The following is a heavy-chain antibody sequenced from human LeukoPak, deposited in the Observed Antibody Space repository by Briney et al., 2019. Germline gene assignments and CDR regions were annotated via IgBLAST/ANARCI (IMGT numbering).Heavy chain of an antibody. CDR2: IYYSGST. Sequence: PSETLSLTCTVSGGSISGYYWSWIRQPPGKGLEWIGYIYYSGSTNYNPSLKSRVTISVDTSKNQFSLKLSSVTAADTAVYYCARTSSTSGDVWFDPWGQGTLVTVSS. J-gene: IGHJ5*02. CDR3: ARTSSTSGDVWFDP. V-gene: IGHV4-59*01. CDR1: GGSISGYY. D-gene: IGHD2-2*01.